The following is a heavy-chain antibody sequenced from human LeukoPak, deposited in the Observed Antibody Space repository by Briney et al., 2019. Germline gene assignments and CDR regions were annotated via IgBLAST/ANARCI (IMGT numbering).Heavy chain of an antibody. CDR3: ARDADSSGWYEIDY. D-gene: IGHD6-19*01. J-gene: IGHJ4*02. Sequence: GASVKVSCKASGGTFSSYAISWVRQAPGQGLEWMGGIIPIFGTANYAQKFQGRVTITADKSTSTAYMELSSLRSKDTAVYHCARDADSSGWYEIDYWGQGTLVTVSS. CDR2: IIPIFGTA. CDR1: GGTFSSYA. V-gene: IGHV1-69*06.